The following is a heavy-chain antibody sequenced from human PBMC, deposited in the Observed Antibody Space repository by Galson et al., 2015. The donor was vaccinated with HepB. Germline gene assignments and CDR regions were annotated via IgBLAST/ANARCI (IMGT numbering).Heavy chain of an antibody. CDR1: GFTFSNYA. J-gene: IGHJ4*02. CDR2: IKSKTDGGTT. CDR3: TTDPYSGSYYTGVFFDY. Sequence: SLRLSCAASGFTFSNYAMGWVRQAPGKGLEWVGRIKSKTDGGTTDYAAPVKGRFTISRDDSKNTLYLQMNSLKTEDTAVYYCTTDPYSGSYYTGVFFDYWGQGTLVTVSS. D-gene: IGHD1-26*01. V-gene: IGHV3-15*01.